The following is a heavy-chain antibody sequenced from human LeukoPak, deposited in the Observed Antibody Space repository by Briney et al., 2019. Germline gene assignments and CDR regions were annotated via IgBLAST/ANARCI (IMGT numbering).Heavy chain of an antibody. Sequence: GGSLRLSCAAFGFTFSSNGMSWVRQAPGKGLEWVAGISATTRDSYYADSVKGRFTISRDISKGTLYLQMNSLRAEDTAVYYCAELGITMIGGVWGKGTTVTISS. J-gene: IGHJ6*04. D-gene: IGHD3-10*02. V-gene: IGHV3-23*01. CDR2: ISATTRDS. CDR3: AELGITMIGGV. CDR1: GFTFSSNG.